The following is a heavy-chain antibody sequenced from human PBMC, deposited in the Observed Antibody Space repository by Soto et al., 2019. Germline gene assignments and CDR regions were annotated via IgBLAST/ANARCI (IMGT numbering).Heavy chain of an antibody. CDR3: ARVRSSGWYGYYYYGMDV. Sequence: QVQLQQWGAGLLKPSETLSLTCAVYGGSFSGYYWSWIRQPPGTGLEWIGEINHSGSTNYNPSLKSRVTISVYTSKNQFSLKLSSVTTADTAVYYCARVRSSGWYGYYYYGMDVWGQGTTVTVSS. CDR2: INHSGST. V-gene: IGHV4-34*01. J-gene: IGHJ6*02. CDR1: GGSFSGYY. D-gene: IGHD6-19*01.